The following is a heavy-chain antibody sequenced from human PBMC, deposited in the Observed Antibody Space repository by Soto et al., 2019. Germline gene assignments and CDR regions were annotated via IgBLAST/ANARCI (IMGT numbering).Heavy chain of an antibody. CDR3: ARDAVLVPAAIYHTFDY. V-gene: IGHV1-3*05. D-gene: IGHD2-2*01. CDR2: INAGNGNT. Sequence: QVQLVRSGAEEKKPGASVKVSCKASGYTFTSYAMHWVRQAPGQRLEWMGWINAGNGNTKYSQKFQGRVTITRDTSASTAYMELSSLRSEDTAVYYCARDAVLVPAAIYHTFDYWGQGTLVTVSS. CDR1: GYTFTSYA. J-gene: IGHJ4*02.